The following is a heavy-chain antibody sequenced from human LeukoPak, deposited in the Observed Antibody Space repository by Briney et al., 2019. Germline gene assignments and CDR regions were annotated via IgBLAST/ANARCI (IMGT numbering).Heavy chain of an antibody. J-gene: IGHJ4*02. D-gene: IGHD2-15*01. V-gene: IGHV3-23*01. CDR1: GSTFSSYA. CDR2: ISGSGGST. CDR3: ATLVVAATLLDY. Sequence: GGSLRLSCAASGSTFSSYAMSWVRQAPGKGLEWVSAISGSGGSTYYADSVKGRFTISRDNSKNTLYLQMNSLRAEDTAVYYCATLVVAATLLDYWGQGTLVTVSS.